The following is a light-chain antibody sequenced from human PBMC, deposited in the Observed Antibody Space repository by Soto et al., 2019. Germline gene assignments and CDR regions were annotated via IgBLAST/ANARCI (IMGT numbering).Light chain of an antibody. V-gene: IGKV3-20*01. J-gene: IGKJ1*01. Sequence: EIVVTQSPGTLSLSPGERATLSCRASQSVSSSYLAWYQQRPGQAPRLLIYGASSRATGIPDRFSGSGSGTDFTLSISRLEPEDFAVYYCHQYGSSPSTFGQGTKVEIK. CDR1: QSVSSSY. CDR2: GAS. CDR3: HQYGSSPST.